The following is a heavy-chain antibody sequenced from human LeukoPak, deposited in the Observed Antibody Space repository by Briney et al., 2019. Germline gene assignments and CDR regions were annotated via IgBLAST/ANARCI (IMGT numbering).Heavy chain of an antibody. J-gene: IGHJ4*02. D-gene: IGHD5-18*01. V-gene: IGHV3-23*01. CDR2: ISGSGGST. CDR3: AKNPGLEGYSYGYSFDY. CDR1: GFTFSSYA. Sequence: GGSLRLSCAASGFTFSSYAMSWVRQAPGKGLEWVSAISGSGGSTYYADSVKGRFTISRDNSKNTLYLQMNSLRAEDTAVYYCAKNPGLEGYSYGYSFDYWGQGTLVTVSS.